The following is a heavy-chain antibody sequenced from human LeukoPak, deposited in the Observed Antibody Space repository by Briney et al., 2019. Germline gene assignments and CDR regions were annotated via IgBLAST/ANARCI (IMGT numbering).Heavy chain of an antibody. CDR2: ISWNSGSI. CDR1: GFTFDDYA. J-gene: IGHJ4*02. Sequence: GGSLRLSCAASGFTFDDYAMHWVRQAPGKGLEWVSGISWNSGSIGYADSLKGRFTISRDNAKNSLYLQMNSLRAEDTALYYCAKDIRSRIVGAHYFDYWGQGTLVTVSS. D-gene: IGHD1-26*01. V-gene: IGHV3-9*01. CDR3: AKDIRSRIVGAHYFDY.